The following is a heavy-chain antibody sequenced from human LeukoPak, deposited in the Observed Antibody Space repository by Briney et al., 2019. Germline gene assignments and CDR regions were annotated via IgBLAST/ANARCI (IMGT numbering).Heavy chain of an antibody. V-gene: IGHV1-46*01. J-gene: IGHJ5*02. CDR1: GYTFTSYY. CDR3: ARAAPYEYCSSTSCYGSWFDP. CDR2: INPSGGST. Sequence: GASVKVSCKASGYTFTSYYMHWVRQAPGQGPEWMGIINPSGGSTSYAQKFQGRVTMTRDTSTSTVYMELSSLRSEDTAVYYCARAAPYEYCSSTSCYGSWFDPWGQGTLVTVSS. D-gene: IGHD2-2*01.